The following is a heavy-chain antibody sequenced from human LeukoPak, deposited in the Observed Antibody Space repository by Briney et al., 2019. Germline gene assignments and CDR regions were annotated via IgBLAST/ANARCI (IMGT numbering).Heavy chain of an antibody. CDR3: ARGRGSWFDP. J-gene: IGHJ5*02. D-gene: IGHD3-16*01. Sequence: KPSETLSLTCAVYGGSFSGYYWSWIRQPPGKGLEWIGEINHSGSTNYNPSLKSRITISVDTSKNQFSLELSSVTAADTAVYYCARGRGSWFDPWGQGTLVTVSS. CDR2: INHSGST. V-gene: IGHV4-34*01. CDR1: GGSFSGYY.